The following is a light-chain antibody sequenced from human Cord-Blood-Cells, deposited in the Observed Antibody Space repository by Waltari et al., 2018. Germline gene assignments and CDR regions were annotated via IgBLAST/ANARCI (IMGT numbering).Light chain of an antibody. CDR2: DVS. J-gene: IGLJ3*02. Sequence: QSALTQPRSASGSPGQSVPISCPGPSSAFVGYNNVSWYKQNPGKAPKVMIYDVSKRPSGVPERFSGSKSGNTASLTISGLQAEDEADYYCCSYAGSYTLMFGGGTKLTVL. V-gene: IGLV2-11*01. CDR1: SSAFVGYNN. CDR3: CSYAGSYTLM.